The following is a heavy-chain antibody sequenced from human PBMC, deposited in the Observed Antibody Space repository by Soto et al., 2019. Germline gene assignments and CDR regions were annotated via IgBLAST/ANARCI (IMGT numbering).Heavy chain of an antibody. V-gene: IGHV4-59*01. J-gene: IGHJ3*02. CDR2: IYYSGST. D-gene: IGHD6-19*01. CDR1: GGSISSYY. CDR3: ARVYNCGWYFAFDI. Sequence: QVQLQESGPGLVKPSETLSLTCTVSGGSISSYYWSWIRQPPGKGLEWIGYIYYSGSTNYNPSLKRRITTPLDTSKNQSYLKLSSVTAADTAVYYCARVYNCGWYFAFDILGQGTMVTVSS.